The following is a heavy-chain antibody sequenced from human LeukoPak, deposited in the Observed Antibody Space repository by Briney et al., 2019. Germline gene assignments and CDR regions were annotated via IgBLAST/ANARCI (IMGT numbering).Heavy chain of an antibody. Sequence: SETLSLTCTVSGGSISTYYWSWIRQPPGKGLEWIGYIYYGGSTDYTPSLKSRVTISVDTSKNQFSLKLSSVTAADTAVYYCARGRYSSSSDYWGQGTLVTVSS. J-gene: IGHJ4*02. D-gene: IGHD6-13*01. V-gene: IGHV4-59*01. CDR3: ARGRYSSSSDY. CDR2: IYYGGST. CDR1: GGSISTYY.